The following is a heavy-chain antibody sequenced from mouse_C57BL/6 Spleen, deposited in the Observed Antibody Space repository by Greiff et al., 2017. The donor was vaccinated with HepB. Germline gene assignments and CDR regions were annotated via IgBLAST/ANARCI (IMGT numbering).Heavy chain of an antibody. CDR3: ARPTVVAEGAMDY. Sequence: EVKLVESGPGLVKPSQSLSLTCSVTGYSITSGYYWNWIRQFPGNKLEWMGYISYDGSNNYNPSLKNRISITRDTSKNQFFLKLNSVTTEDTATYYCARPTVVAEGAMDYWGQGTSVTVSS. V-gene: IGHV3-6*01. J-gene: IGHJ4*01. CDR2: ISYDGSN. CDR1: GYSITSGYY. D-gene: IGHD1-1*01.